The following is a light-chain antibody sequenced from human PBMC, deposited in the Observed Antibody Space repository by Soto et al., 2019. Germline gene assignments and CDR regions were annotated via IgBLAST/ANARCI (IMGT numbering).Light chain of an antibody. Sequence: DIQMTKSPSSLSASVGDRVSITCRASQSISKNVNWYQQRPGKAPKVLIYAASTLQSGVPSRFSGSGSGTDFTLTISSLQPEDFATYFCQQSHNTPRTFGQGTKVDIK. CDR2: AAS. CDR3: QQSHNTPRT. J-gene: IGKJ1*01. CDR1: QSISKN. V-gene: IGKV1-39*01.